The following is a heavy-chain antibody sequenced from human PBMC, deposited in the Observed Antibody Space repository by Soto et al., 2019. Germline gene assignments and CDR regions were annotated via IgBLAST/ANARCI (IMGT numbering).Heavy chain of an antibody. CDR3: ARGGGPARANSFDP. CDR2: IYHSGST. D-gene: IGHD2-8*01. V-gene: IGHV4-38-2*01. J-gene: IGHJ5*02. Sequence: PSETLSLTCAVSGYSISSGYYWGWIRQPPGKGLEWIGSIYHSGSTYYNPSLKSRVTISVDTSKNQFSLKLSSVTAADTAVYYCARGGGPARANSFDPWGQGTLVTVS. CDR1: GYSISSGYY.